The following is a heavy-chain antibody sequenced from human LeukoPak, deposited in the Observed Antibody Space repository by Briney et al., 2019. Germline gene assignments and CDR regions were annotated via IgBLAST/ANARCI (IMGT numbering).Heavy chain of an antibody. V-gene: IGHV3-33*08. CDR3: ARRPKSLHYYDSSGFDY. CDR1: GFTFSSYA. D-gene: IGHD3-22*01. Sequence: GGSLRLSCAASGFTFSSYAMHWVRQAPGKGLEWVAVIWYDGSNKYYADSVKGRFTISRDNSKNTLYLQMNSLRAEDTAVYYCARRPKSLHYYDSSGFDYWGQGTLVTVSS. CDR2: IWYDGSNK. J-gene: IGHJ4*02.